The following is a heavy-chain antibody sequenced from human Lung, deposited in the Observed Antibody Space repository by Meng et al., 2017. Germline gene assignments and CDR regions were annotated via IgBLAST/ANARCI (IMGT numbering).Heavy chain of an antibody. CDR1: GYTFTTYA. J-gene: IGHJ4*01. CDR3: ARGHHVSTMMRGVFFDF. V-gene: IGHV1-3*01. Sequence: ASVKVSCKASGYTFTTYAMHWVRQAPGQGLEWMGWINAGNGNRKYSQKFLGRVTITRDTSASTAYMELSSLRSEDTAVYYCARGHHVSTMMRGVFFDFWGHGTLVTVSS. CDR2: INAGNGNR. D-gene: IGHD3-10*01.